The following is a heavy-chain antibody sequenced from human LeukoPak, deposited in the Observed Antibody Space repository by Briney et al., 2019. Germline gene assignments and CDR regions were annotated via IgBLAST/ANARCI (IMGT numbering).Heavy chain of an antibody. V-gene: IGHV4-59*01. CDR3: ARGPDIVVVPAAIIWFDP. Sequence: PSETLSLTCTDSGGSISSYYWSWIRQPPGKGLEWIGYIYYSGSTNYNPSLKSRVTISVDTSKNQFSLKLSSVTAADTAVYYCARGPDIVVVPAAIIWFDPWGQGTLVTVSS. D-gene: IGHD2-2*02. J-gene: IGHJ5*02. CDR2: IYYSGST. CDR1: GGSISSYY.